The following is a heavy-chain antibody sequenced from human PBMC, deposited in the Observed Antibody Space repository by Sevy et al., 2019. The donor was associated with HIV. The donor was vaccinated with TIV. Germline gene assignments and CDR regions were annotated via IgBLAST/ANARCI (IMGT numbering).Heavy chain of an antibody. J-gene: IGHJ4*02. CDR3: AREGMITSRIAARQLDY. V-gene: IGHV3-48*02. Sequence: GGSLRLSCAASGFTFSSYSMNWVRQAPGKGLEWVSYISSSSSTIYYADSVKGRFTISRDNAKNSLYLQMISLRDEDTAVYYCAREGMITSRIAARQLDYWGQGTLVTVSS. CDR1: GFTFSSYS. CDR2: ISSSSSTI. D-gene: IGHD6-6*01.